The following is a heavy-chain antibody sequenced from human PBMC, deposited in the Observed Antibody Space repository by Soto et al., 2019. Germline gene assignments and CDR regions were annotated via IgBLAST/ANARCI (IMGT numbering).Heavy chain of an antibody. CDR1: EFTFSAYA. D-gene: IGHD6-19*01. J-gene: IGHJ5*02. Sequence: GGSLRLSCAASEFTFSAYAMSWVRQAPGKGLERVSAITGSGDMIYYADAVKGRFTISRDNSKNTLYLQMNSLRAEDTAVYYCAKNRDTGVAGTSCWFGPWGQGTLVTVAS. CDR3: AKNRDTGVAGTSCWFGP. V-gene: IGHV3-23*01. CDR2: ITGSGDMI.